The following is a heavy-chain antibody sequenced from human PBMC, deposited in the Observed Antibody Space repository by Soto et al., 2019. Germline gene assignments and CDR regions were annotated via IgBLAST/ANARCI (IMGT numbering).Heavy chain of an antibody. CDR1: GGSISSSSYY. D-gene: IGHD5-12*01. V-gene: IGHV4-39*01. CDR3: AGHLSEGRDGYNYLGY. Sequence: SETLSLTCTVSGGSISSSSYYWGWIRQPPGKGLEWIGSIYYSGSTYYKPSLKSRVTISVDTSKNQSSMKLSSVTAADTAVYYCAGHLSEGRDGYNYLGYGGQGTLVTVSS. J-gene: IGHJ4*02. CDR2: IYYSGST.